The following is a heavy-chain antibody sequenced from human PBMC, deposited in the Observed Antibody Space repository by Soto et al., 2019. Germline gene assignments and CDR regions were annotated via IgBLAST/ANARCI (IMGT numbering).Heavy chain of an antibody. D-gene: IGHD7-27*01. CDR3: ARGPSGDKVDS. J-gene: IGHJ4*02. Sequence: QVQLQESGPGLVKPSQTLSLTCTVSGGSISTVDYWWSWIRQSPDMGLEWIGHIYDGGRTYNNPSLESRVTMSVDSSKSQLSLTLSSVSAADTAVYSCARGPSGDKVDSWGQGTLVTVSS. V-gene: IGHV4-30-4*01. CDR1: GGSISTVDYW. CDR2: IYDGGRT.